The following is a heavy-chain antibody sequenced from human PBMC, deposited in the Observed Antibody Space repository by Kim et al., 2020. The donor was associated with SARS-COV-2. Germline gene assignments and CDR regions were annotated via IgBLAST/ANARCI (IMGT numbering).Heavy chain of an antibody. CDR1: GYTFTSYY. CDR2: INPSGGST. D-gene: IGHD2-2*01. Sequence: ASVKVSCKASGYTFTSYYMHWVRQAPGQGLEWMGIINPSGGSTSYAQKFQGRVTMTRDTSTSTVYMELSSLRSEDTAVYYCARERMIVVVPAARDFGMDVWGQGTTVTVSS. V-gene: IGHV1-46*01. CDR3: ARERMIVVVPAARDFGMDV. J-gene: IGHJ6*02.